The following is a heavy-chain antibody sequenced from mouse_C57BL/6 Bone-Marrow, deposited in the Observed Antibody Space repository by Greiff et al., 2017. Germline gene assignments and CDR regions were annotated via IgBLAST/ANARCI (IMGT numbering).Heavy chain of an antibody. CDR1: GYTFTDYY. D-gene: IGHD1-1*02. CDR2: INPNNGGP. J-gene: IGHJ4*01. V-gene: IGHV1-26*01. CDR3: ESSPSGGFYAMDY. Sequence: VPLKESGPELVKPGASVKISCKASGYTFTDYYMNWVRPSHGKSLEWIGDINPNNGGPSYNQQFQGKATLTVDKSSSTADMELRSLTSEDSAVYYCESSPSGGFYAMDYWGQGTSVTVSA.